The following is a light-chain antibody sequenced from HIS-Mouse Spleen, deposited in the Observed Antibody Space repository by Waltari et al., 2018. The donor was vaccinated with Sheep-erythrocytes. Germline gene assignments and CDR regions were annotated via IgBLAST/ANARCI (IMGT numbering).Light chain of an antibody. CDR2: DVS. V-gene: IGLV2-11*01. CDR1: SSDVGGYNY. Sequence: QSALTQPRPVSGSPGQSVTIPCTGTSSDVGGYNYVPLYQQHPGKAPKLMIYDVSKRPSGVPDRFSGSKSGNTASLTISGLQAEDEADYSCCSYAGSYNHVFATGTKVTVL. J-gene: IGLJ1*01. CDR3: CSYAGSYNHV.